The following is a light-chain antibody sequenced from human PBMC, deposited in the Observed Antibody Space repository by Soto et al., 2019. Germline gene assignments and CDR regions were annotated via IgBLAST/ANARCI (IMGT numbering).Light chain of an antibody. CDR2: AAS. Sequence: DIQMTQSPSSVSASEGDRVTITCRASQDIGSWLAWFQQKPGKAPNLLIYAASSLQSGVPSRFSGSGSGTDFTLTISSLQAEDFATYYCQQSNSYPFTFGPGTKVDV. CDR3: QQSNSYPFT. J-gene: IGKJ3*01. V-gene: IGKV1-12*01. CDR1: QDIGSW.